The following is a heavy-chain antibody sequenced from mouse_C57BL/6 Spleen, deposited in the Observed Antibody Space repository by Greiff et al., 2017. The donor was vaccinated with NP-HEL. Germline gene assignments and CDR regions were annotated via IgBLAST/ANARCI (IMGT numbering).Heavy chain of an antibody. D-gene: IGHD1-1*01. CDR2: IRLKSDNYAT. CDR3: TGGGGYYGAMDY. V-gene: IGHV6-3*01. J-gene: IGHJ4*01. Sequence: VQLKQSGGGLVQPGGSMKLSCVASGFTFSNYWMNWVRQSPEKGLEWVAQIRLKSDNYATHYAESVKGRFTISRDDSKSSVYLQMNNLRAEDTGIYYCTGGGGYYGAMDYWGQGTSVTVSS. CDR1: GFTFSNYW.